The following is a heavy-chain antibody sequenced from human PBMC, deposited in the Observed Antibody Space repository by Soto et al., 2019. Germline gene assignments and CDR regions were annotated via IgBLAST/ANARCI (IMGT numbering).Heavy chain of an antibody. J-gene: IGHJ6*02. V-gene: IGHV1-69*13. CDR1: GGTSSSFA. CDR3: ARHFEPVVLGVPPHYYYAMEV. CDR2: IIPIFETA. Sequence: SVKVSCKTSGGTSSSFAISWVRQAPGQGLEWMGGIIPIFETANYAQKFQGRVTITADEITGTAYMELRSLRSEDTGVYYCARHFEPVVLGVPPHYYYAMEVWGQGTTVTVSS. D-gene: IGHD2-15*01.